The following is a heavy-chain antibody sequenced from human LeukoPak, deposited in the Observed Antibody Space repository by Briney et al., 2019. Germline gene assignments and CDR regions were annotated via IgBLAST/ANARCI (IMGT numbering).Heavy chain of an antibody. CDR2: INPNSGGT. D-gene: IGHD3-22*01. J-gene: IGHJ4*02. CDR1: GYTFTGYY. CDR3: ARGSDYYDSINLDY. Sequence: ASVKVSCKASGYTFTGYYMHWVRQAPGQGVEWMGWINPNSGGTNYAQKFQGRVTMTRDTSISTAYMELSRLRSDDTAVYYCARGSDYYDSINLDYWGQGTLVTVSS. V-gene: IGHV1-2*02.